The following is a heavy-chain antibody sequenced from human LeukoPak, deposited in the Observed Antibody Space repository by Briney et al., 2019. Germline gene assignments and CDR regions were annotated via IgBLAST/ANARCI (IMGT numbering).Heavy chain of an antibody. CDR1: GGTFSSYA. V-gene: IGHV1-69*04. Sequence: SVKVSCKASGGTFSSYAFSWVRQAPGQGLEWMGRIIPIRNIANYAQKFQGRVTITADKSTSTTYMELSSLRSEDTAVYYCAASYCSSTSCYAYFDYWGQGTLVTVSS. CDR3: AASYCSSTSCYAYFDY. D-gene: IGHD2-2*01. J-gene: IGHJ4*02. CDR2: IIPIRNIA.